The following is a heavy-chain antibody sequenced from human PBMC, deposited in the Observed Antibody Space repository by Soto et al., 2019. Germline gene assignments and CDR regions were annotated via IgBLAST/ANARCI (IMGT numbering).Heavy chain of an antibody. CDR1: GGSISSGGYY. CDR2: IYYSGST. Sequence: SETLSLTCTVSGGSISSGGYYWSWIRQHPGKGLEWIGYIYYSGSTYYNPSLKSRVTISVDTSKNQFSLKLSSVTAADTAVYYCARVPKSYGDYYYYYMDVWGKGTTVTVSS. D-gene: IGHD4-17*01. V-gene: IGHV4-31*03. CDR3: ARVPKSYGDYYYYYMDV. J-gene: IGHJ6*03.